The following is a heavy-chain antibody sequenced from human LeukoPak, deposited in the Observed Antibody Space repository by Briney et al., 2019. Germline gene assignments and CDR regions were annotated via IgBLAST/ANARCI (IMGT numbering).Heavy chain of an antibody. J-gene: IGHJ3*02. CDR1: GYTFTGYY. CDR3: ATIASLYSSGSWGFAFDI. V-gene: IGHV1-2*02. D-gene: IGHD6-19*01. CDR2: INPNSGGT. Sequence: ASVKVSCKASGYTFTGYYMHWVRQAPGQGLEWMGWINPNSGGTNYAQKFQGRVTMTRDTSISTAYMELSRLRSDDTAVYYCATIASLYSSGSWGFAFDIWGQGTMVTVSS.